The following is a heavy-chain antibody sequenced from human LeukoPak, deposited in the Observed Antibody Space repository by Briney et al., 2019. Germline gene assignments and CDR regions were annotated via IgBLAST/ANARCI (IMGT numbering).Heavy chain of an antibody. Sequence: GGSLRLSCEASGFTFSSYSMNWVRQAPGKGLEWISYISTSTTTIYYANSVKGRFTISRDNAKKSLYLQMNSLRVEDTAVYYCARDLSYYDSSGYSYWGQGTLVTVSS. J-gene: IGHJ4*02. D-gene: IGHD3-22*01. V-gene: IGHV3-48*01. CDR3: ARDLSYYDSSGYSY. CDR1: GFTFSSYS. CDR2: ISTSTTTI.